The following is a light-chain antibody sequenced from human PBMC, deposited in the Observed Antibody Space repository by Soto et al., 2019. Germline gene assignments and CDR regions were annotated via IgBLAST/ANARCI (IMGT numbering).Light chain of an antibody. V-gene: IGKV1-6*02. CDR3: LQDYNYPPT. J-gene: IGKJ5*01. Sequence: AIQMTQSPSSQSASVGDRVTITCRASQAIRNDLGWYQQKPGKAPKLLIYAASSLQSGVPSRFSGSGSGTDFTLTISSLQAEDFATYYCLQDYNYPPTFGQGTRLXIK. CDR1: QAIRND. CDR2: AAS.